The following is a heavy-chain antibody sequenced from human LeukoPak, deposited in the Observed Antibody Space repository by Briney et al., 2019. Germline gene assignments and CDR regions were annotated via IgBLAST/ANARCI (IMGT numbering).Heavy chain of an antibody. CDR2: INHSGST. V-gene: IGHV4-34*01. J-gene: IGHJ4*02. CDR3: ARVRDRTIDY. CDR1: GGSFSGYY. D-gene: IGHD4-17*01. Sequence: SETLSLTCAVYGGSFSGYYWSWIRQPPGKGLEWIGEINHSGSTSYNPSLKSRVTISVDTSKNQFSLKLSSVTAADTAVYYCARVRDRTIDYWGQGTLVTVSS.